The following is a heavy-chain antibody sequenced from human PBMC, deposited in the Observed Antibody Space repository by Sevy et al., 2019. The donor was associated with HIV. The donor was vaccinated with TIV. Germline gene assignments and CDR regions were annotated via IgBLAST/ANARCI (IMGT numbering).Heavy chain of an antibody. Sequence: GGSLRLSCAASGFSFSSYGMHWVRQAPGKGLEWMSYIQYDGSNKDYAHSVKGRFTISRDNSKNTLYLQINSLRVEDRAVFYCVKEGGGGGGDHWGQGTLVTVSS. D-gene: IGHD3-16*01. CDR2: IQYDGSNK. CDR1: GFSFSSYG. J-gene: IGHJ4*02. V-gene: IGHV3-30*02. CDR3: VKEGGGGGGDH.